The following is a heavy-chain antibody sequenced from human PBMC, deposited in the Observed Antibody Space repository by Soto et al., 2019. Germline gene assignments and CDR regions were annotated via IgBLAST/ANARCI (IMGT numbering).Heavy chain of an antibody. CDR2: VTGSGGTT. CDR3: ANLNDYGDLLDY. CDR1: GFSFSVYA. D-gene: IGHD4-17*01. V-gene: IGHV3-23*01. J-gene: IGHJ4*02. Sequence: EVQLLESGGGLVQPGGSLRLSCAASGFSFSVYAMSWVRQAPGKGLEWVSDVTGSGGTTYYADSVKGRFTISRDNSKNSLYLQMNSLRDEDTAVYYCANLNDYGDLLDYWGQGTLVTVSS.